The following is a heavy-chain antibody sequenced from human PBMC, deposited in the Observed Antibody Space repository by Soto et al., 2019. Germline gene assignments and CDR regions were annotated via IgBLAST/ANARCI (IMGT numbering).Heavy chain of an antibody. Sequence: GGSLRLSSAASGFTFSVSAMPWVRQASGKGLEWVGRIRSKANSYATAYAASVKGRFTISRDDSKNTAYLQMNSLKTEDTAVYYCTRAMVRGAHFDYWGQGTLVTVSS. D-gene: IGHD3-10*01. CDR3: TRAMVRGAHFDY. CDR1: GFTFSVSA. CDR2: IRSKANSYAT. J-gene: IGHJ4*02. V-gene: IGHV3-73*01.